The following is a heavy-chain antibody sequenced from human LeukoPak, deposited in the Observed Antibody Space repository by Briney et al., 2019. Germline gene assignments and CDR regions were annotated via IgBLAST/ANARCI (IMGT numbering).Heavy chain of an antibody. CDR2: IYTSGST. CDR3: ARLPYYYDSSGYSDY. Sequence: SETLSLTCTVSGGSISSYYWSWIRQPAGKGLERIGRIYTSGSTNYNPSLKSRVTMSVDTSKNQFSLKLSSVTAADTAVYYCARLPYYYDSSGYSDYWGQGTLVTVSS. V-gene: IGHV4-4*07. D-gene: IGHD3-22*01. J-gene: IGHJ4*02. CDR1: GGSISSYY.